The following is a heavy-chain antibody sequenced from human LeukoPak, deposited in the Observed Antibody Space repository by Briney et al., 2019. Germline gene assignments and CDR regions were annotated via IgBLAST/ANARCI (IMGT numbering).Heavy chain of an antibody. J-gene: IGHJ4*02. CDR3: ARYVYYYDSSGPAGGYFGY. Sequence: SVKVSCKASGGTFSSYAISWVRQAPGQGLEWMGGIIPIFGTANYAQKFQGRVTITADESTSTAYMELSSLRSEDTAVYYCARYVYYYDSSGPAGGYFGYWGQGTLVTVSS. CDR1: GGTFSSYA. D-gene: IGHD3-22*01. CDR2: IIPIFGTA. V-gene: IGHV1-69*13.